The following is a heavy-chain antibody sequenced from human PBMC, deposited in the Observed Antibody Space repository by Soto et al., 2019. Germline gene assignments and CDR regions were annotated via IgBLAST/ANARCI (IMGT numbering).Heavy chain of an antibody. D-gene: IGHD3-10*01. CDR2: ISVYNGNI. CDR1: GYMFNTYG. V-gene: IGHV1-18*01. J-gene: IGHJ4*02. Sequence: QVQLLQSGAEVKKPGASVKVFCKASGYMFNTYGITWVRQAPGQGLEWMGWISVYNGNIDYAQKFEGRVTMTIDTSTSTAYMELKSLTSDDTAVYYCARTYGSGDYFLPFEYWGQGTPVSVSS. CDR3: ARTYGSGDYFLPFEY.